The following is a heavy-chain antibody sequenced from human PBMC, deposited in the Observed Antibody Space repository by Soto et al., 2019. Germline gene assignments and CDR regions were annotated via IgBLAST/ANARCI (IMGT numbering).Heavy chain of an antibody. CDR3: AKGGYYSLFDI. CDR2: ISGSGGRT. CDR1: GFPFSSYA. V-gene: IGHV3-23*01. Sequence: PXGSLSLSCVAAGFPFSSYAMSWVRQTPGKGLEWVSGISGSGGRTYYADSVKGRFTISRDNSNNTLSLQMHILRVEDTAVYFCAKGGYYSLFDIWGQGPMVTVSS. D-gene: IGHD3-16*01. J-gene: IGHJ3*02.